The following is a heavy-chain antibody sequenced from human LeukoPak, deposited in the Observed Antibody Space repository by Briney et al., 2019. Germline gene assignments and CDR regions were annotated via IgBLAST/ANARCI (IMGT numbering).Heavy chain of an antibody. V-gene: IGHV1-2*02. CDR2: INPNSGGT. CDR1: GYTFTGYY. Sequence: GASVKVSCKASGYTFTGYYMHWVRQAPGQGLEWMGWINPNSGGTNYAQKFQGRVTMTRDTSISTAYMELGRLRSDDTAVYYCARASYSGSYQYYFDYWGQGTLVTVSS. D-gene: IGHD1-26*01. CDR3: ARASYSGSYQYYFDY. J-gene: IGHJ4*02.